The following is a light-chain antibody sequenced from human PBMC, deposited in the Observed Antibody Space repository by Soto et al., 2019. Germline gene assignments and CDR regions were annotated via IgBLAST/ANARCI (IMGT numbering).Light chain of an antibody. Sequence: EIVLTQSPGTLSLSPGERATLSCRASQSVSSNYLAWYQQKPGQAARLLIYGASSRATGIPDRFSGSGSGTDFTLTISRLEPEDFGVYYCQQYNSSPPGLTFGGETNVQIK. CDR3: QQYNSSPPGLT. J-gene: IGKJ4*01. CDR1: QSVSSNY. V-gene: IGKV3-20*01. CDR2: GAS.